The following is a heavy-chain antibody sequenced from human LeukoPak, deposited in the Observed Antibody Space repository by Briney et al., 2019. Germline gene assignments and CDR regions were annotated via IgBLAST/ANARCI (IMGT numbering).Heavy chain of an antibody. CDR2: ISAYNGNT. Sequence: ASVKVSCKASGYTFTSYGISWVRQAPGQGLEWMGWISAYNGNTNYAQKLQGRVTMTTDTSTSTAYMELRSLRSDDTAVYYCARVTAGRMVTHLAPFDYWGQGTLVTVSS. J-gene: IGHJ4*02. V-gene: IGHV1-18*01. CDR1: GYTFTSYG. D-gene: IGHD6-19*01. CDR3: ARVTAGRMVTHLAPFDY.